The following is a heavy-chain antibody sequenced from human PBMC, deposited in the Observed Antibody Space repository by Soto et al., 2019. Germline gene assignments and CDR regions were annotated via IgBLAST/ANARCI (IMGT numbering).Heavy chain of an antibody. CDR3: ARDLWGYCGTDCYPLDV. CDR1: GGTISRYY. J-gene: IGHJ6*02. CDR2: MYNTGST. Sequence: QVQLQELGPGLVKPSETLSLTCTVSGGTISRYYWSWIRQPPGKGLEWIGYMYNTGSTVYNPTFKIRVTLSVYTSKNQFSLKLNSVTAADSAVYYCARDLWGYCGTDCYPLDVWGQGTTVTVSS. D-gene: IGHD2-21*02. V-gene: IGHV4-59*01.